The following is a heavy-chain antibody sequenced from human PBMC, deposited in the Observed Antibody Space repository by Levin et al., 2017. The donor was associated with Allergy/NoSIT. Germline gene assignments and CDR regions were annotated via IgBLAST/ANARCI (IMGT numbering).Heavy chain of an antibody. D-gene: IGHD2-2*01. V-gene: IGHV1-2*06. CDR2: INPNSGGT. Sequence: ASVKVSCKASGYTFTGYYMHWVRQAPGQGLEWMGRINPNSGGTNYAQKFQGRVTMTRDTSISTAYMELSRLRSDDTAVYYCASSYCSSTSCYRPFDYWGQGTLVTVSS. CDR1: GYTFTGYY. CDR3: ASSYCSSTSCYRPFDY. J-gene: IGHJ4*02.